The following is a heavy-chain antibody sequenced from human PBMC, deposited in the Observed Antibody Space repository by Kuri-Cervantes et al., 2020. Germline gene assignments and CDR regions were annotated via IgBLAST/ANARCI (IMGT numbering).Heavy chain of an antibody. D-gene: IGHD6-19*01. CDR3: ARAIAVAGRLSYSAHYYYYGMDV. CDR1: GFTFSDYY. CDR2: ISSSGSTI. J-gene: IGHJ6*02. V-gene: IGHV3-11*04. Sequence: GESLKISCAASGFTFSDYYMSWIRQAPGKGLEWVSYISSSGSTIYYADSVKGRFTISRDNAKNSLYLQMNSLRAEDTAVYYCARAIAVAGRLSYSAHYYYYGMDVWGQGTTVTVSS.